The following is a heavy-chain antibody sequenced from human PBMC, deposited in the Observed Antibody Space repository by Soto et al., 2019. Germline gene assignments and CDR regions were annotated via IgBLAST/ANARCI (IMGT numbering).Heavy chain of an antibody. D-gene: IGHD5-12*01. Sequence: GESLKISCAASGFTFSSYAMHWVRQAPGKGLEWVAVISYDGSNKYYADSVKGRFTISRDNSKNTLYLQMNSLRAEDTAVYYCARDRGYSGYDGSLDYWGQGTLVTVSS. CDR1: GFTFSSYA. CDR3: ARDRGYSGYDGSLDY. J-gene: IGHJ4*02. V-gene: IGHV3-30-3*01. CDR2: ISYDGSNK.